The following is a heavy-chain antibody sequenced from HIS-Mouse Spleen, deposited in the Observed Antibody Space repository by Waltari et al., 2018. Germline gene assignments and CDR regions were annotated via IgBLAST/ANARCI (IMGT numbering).Heavy chain of an antibody. J-gene: IGHJ2*01. CDR3: AREIPYSSSWYDWYFDL. V-gene: IGHV4-39*07. CDR1: GCSIRRSSYY. D-gene: IGHD6-13*01. Sequence: QLQLQESGPGLVKPSETLSLTCTVSGCSIRRSSYYLGWIRQPPGKGLEWIGSIYYSGSTYYNPSLKSRVTISVDTSKNQFSLKLSSVTAADTAVYYCAREIPYSSSWYDWYFDLWGRGTLVTVSS. CDR2: IYYSGST.